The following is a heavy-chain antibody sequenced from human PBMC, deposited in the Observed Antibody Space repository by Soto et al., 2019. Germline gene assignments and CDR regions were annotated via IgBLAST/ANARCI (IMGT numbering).Heavy chain of an antibody. J-gene: IGHJ4*02. CDR3: ARESGYSYGYFGY. CDR2: INPSGGST. D-gene: IGHD5-18*01. V-gene: IGHV1-46*03. Sequence: ASVKVSCKASGGTFSSYAISWVRQAPGQGLEWMGIINPSGGSTSYAQKFQGRVTMTRDTSTSTVYMELSSLRSEDTAVYYCARESGYSYGYFGYWGQGTLVTVSS. CDR1: GGTFSSYA.